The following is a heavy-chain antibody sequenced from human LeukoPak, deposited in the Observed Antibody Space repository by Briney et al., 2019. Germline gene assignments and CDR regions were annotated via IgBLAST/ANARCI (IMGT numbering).Heavy chain of an antibody. CDR2: IIPIFGTA. CDR3: ARAGDSSGYYSAYFDY. Sequence: GASVKVSCKASGYTFTGYYMHWVRQAPGQGLEWMGGIIPIFGTANYAQKFQGRVTITADESTSTAYMELSSLRSEDTAVYYCARAGDSSGYYSAYFDYWGQGTLVTVSS. D-gene: IGHD3-22*01. CDR1: GYTFTGYY. J-gene: IGHJ4*02. V-gene: IGHV1-69*13.